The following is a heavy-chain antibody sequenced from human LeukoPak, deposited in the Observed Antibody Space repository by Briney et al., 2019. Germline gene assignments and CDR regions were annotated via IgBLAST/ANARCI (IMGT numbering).Heavy chain of an antibody. CDR1: GFTFSSYA. J-gene: IGHJ4*02. Sequence: PGGSLRLCCAASGFTFSSYAIHWVRQAPGKGLEWVAVVSNDGSENYYADSVKGRFTISRDIAKNTLYLQMNSLRAEDTGVYYCAKDHYWSIDYWGRGTLVTVSS. CDR2: VSNDGSEN. V-gene: IGHV3-30*04. D-gene: IGHD3-3*01. CDR3: AKDHYWSIDY.